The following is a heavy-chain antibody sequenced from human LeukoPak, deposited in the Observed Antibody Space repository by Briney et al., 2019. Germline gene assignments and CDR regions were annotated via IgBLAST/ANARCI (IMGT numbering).Heavy chain of an antibody. Sequence: SVKVSCKASGGTFSSYAISWVRQAPGQGLEWMGRIIPILGIANYAQKFQGRVTITADKSTSTAYMELSRLRSDDTAVYYCARGYYYDSSGYYQLDYWGQGTLVTVSS. D-gene: IGHD3-22*01. CDR1: GGTFSSYA. J-gene: IGHJ4*02. CDR3: ARGYYYDSSGYYQLDY. CDR2: IIPILGIA. V-gene: IGHV1-69*04.